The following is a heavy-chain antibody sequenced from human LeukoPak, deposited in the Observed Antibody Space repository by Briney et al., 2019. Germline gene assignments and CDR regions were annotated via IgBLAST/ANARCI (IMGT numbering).Heavy chain of an antibody. V-gene: IGHV3-7*04. J-gene: IGHJ4*02. CDR1: GFTFTTYW. CDR3: ARGGSSRFDQ. CDR2: ISPDGSEK. Sequence: GGSLRLSCAASGFTFTTYWMSWVRQAPGKGLEWVAKISPDGSEKYYVDSVKGRFAISRDNAKNSLDLQMSSLRADDTAVYYCARGGSSRFDQWGQGTLVTVSS. D-gene: IGHD6-13*01.